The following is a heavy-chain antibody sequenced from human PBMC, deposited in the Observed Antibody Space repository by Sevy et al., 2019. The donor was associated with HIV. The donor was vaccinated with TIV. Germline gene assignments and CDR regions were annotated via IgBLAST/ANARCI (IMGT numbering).Heavy chain of an antibody. Sequence: ASVKVSCKASGGTFSSYAISWVRQAPGQGLEWMGGIIPIFGTANYAQKFQGRVTITADKSTSTAYMELSSLRSEDTAVYYCARLNPVDRMYYFDYWGQGTLVTVSS. J-gene: IGHJ4*02. V-gene: IGHV1-69*06. CDR1: GGTFSSYA. CDR3: ARLNPVDRMYYFDY. CDR2: IIPIFGTA. D-gene: IGHD2-15*01.